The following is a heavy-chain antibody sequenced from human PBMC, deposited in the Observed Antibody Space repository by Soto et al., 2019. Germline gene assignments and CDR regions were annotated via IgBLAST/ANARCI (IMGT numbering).Heavy chain of an antibody. D-gene: IGHD3-9*01. CDR2: IGWNSGSI. J-gene: IGHJ6*02. CDR1: GFTFDDYA. V-gene: IGHV3-9*01. CDR3: AKDPHYDILTGNYGMDV. Sequence: EVQLVESGGGLVQPGRSLRLSCAASGFTFDDYAMHWVRPAPGKGLERVSGIGWNSGSIGYADAVKGRFTISRVNAKTSLFLRMNSLTADDTALSYCAKDPHYDILTGNYGMDVWGQGTTVTVSS.